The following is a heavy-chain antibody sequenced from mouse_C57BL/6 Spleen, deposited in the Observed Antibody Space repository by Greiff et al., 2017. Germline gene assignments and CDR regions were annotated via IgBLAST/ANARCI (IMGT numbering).Heavy chain of an antibody. CDR1: GYTFTDYY. D-gene: IGHD1-1*02. V-gene: IGHV1-19*01. J-gene: IGHJ4*01. Sequence: EVQLQQSGPVLVKPGASVKMSCKASGYTFTDYYMNWVKQSHGKSLEWIGVINPYNGGTSYNQKFKGKATLTVDKSSSTAYMELNSLTSEDSAVYYCARGSHGAMDYWGQGTSVTVSS. CDR2: INPYNGGT. CDR3: ARGSHGAMDY.